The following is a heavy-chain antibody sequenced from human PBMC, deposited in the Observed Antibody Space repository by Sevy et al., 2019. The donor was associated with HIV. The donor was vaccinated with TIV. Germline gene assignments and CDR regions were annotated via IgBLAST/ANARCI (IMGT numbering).Heavy chain of an antibody. V-gene: IGHV3-74*01. CDR1: GFTFSSYW. J-gene: IGHJ6*02. D-gene: IGHD6-19*01. Sequence: GGSLRLSCAASGFTFSSYWMHWVRQAPGKGLVWVSRINSDGSSTSYADSVKGRFTISRDNAKNTLSLQMNSLRAEDTAVYYCARDVRIAVAGTHYYGMDVWGQGTTVTVSS. CDR3: ARDVRIAVAGTHYYGMDV. CDR2: INSDGSST.